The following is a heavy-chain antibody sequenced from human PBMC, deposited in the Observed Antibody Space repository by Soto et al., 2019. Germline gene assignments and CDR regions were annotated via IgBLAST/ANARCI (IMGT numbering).Heavy chain of an antibody. CDR3: AHVVVTSYHDGSGYPYFDQ. CDR1: GFSLNISGVG. Sequence: SGPTLVNPTQTLTLTCTFSGFSLNISGVGVAWIRQSPGKAPEWLALIYWDDDKRYSSSLKSRVSITADTSKNQVGLTMTNMGPVDTATYYCAHVVVTSYHDGSGYPYFDQWGQGTLVTVSS. J-gene: IGHJ4*02. D-gene: IGHD3-22*01. CDR2: IYWDDDK. V-gene: IGHV2-5*02.